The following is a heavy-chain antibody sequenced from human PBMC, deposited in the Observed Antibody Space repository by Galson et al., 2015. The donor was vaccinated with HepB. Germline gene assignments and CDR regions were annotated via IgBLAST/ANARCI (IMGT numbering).Heavy chain of an antibody. D-gene: IGHD1-1*01. Sequence: SLRLSCAASGFTFSNFWMHWVRQAPGKGLVWLPHINSDGRSTKYLDSVRGRFTISRDNANNTLYLQMTSLRAEDTGVCFCARDNLENQLNWLDPWGRGTLVTVSS. CDR2: INSDGRST. J-gene: IGHJ5*02. CDR3: ARDNLENQLNWLDP. V-gene: IGHV3-74*01. CDR1: GFTFSNFW.